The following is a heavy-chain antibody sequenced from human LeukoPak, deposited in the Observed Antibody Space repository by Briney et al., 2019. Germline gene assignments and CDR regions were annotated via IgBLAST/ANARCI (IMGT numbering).Heavy chain of an antibody. D-gene: IGHD3-10*01. CDR3: ARGGGSGNWFDP. V-gene: IGHV4-59*12. Sequence: PSETLSLTRTVDGGSISSYYWSWIRQPPGKGLEWIGYIYYSGSTNYNPSLKSRVTMSVDTSKNQFSLKLSSVTAADTAVYYCARGGGSGNWFDPWGQGTLVTVSS. CDR2: IYYSGST. CDR1: GGSISSYY. J-gene: IGHJ5*02.